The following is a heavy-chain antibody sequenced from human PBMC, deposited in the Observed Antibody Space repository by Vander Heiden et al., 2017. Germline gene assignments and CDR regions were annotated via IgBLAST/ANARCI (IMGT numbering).Heavy chain of an antibody. CDR2: IYTSGST. Sequence: QVQLQESGPGLVKPSETLSLTCTVSGGSISSYYWRWIRQPAGKGLEWIGRIYTSGSTNYNPSLKSRVTMAVDTSKNQFSLKLSSVTAADTAVYYCARARNRYSTNVVCPSSENWFDPWGQGTMVTVSS. CDR3: ARARNRYSTNVVCPSSENWFDP. J-gene: IGHJ5*02. D-gene: IGHD2-8*01. CDR1: GGSISSYY. V-gene: IGHV4-4*07.